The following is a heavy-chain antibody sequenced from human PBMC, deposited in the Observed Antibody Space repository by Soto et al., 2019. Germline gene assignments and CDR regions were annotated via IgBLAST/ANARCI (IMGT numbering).Heavy chain of an antibody. D-gene: IGHD6-6*01. CDR3: AKDQYSSSSGYYYYGMDV. CDR2: ISYDGSNK. Sequence: GGSLRLSCAASGFTFSSYGMHWVRQAPGKGLEWVAVISYDGSNKYYADSVKGRFTISRDNSKNTLYLQMDSLRAEDTAVYYCAKDQYSSSSGYYYYGMDVWGQGTTVTVS. V-gene: IGHV3-30*18. CDR1: GFTFSSYG. J-gene: IGHJ6*02.